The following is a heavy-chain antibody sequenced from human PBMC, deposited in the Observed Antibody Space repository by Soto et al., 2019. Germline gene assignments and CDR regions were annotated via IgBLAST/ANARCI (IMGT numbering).Heavy chain of an antibody. Sequence: SETLSLTCTVSGGTISSGGYYWSWIGQHPGKGLEWIGYIYYSGSTYYNPSLKSRVTISVDTSKNQFYLKLSSVTAADTAVYYCARLDSSGYYYGYYFDYWGQGTLVTV. V-gene: IGHV4-31*03. CDR2: IYYSGST. CDR1: GGTISSGGYY. J-gene: IGHJ4*02. D-gene: IGHD3-22*01. CDR3: ARLDSSGYYYGYYFDY.